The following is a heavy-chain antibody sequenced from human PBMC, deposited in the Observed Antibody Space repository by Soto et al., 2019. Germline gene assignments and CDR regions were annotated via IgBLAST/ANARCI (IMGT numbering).Heavy chain of an antibody. J-gene: IGHJ4*02. CDR2: ISSSGKTI. CDR3: ASHPSGWSPIDY. CDR1: GFTFRDYF. V-gene: IGHV3-11*01. D-gene: IGHD6-19*01. Sequence: GGSLRLSCAASGFTFRDYFMSWIRQAPGKGLEWLSYISSSGKTIYYADSVKGRFTISRDNAKNSLYLEILSVRAEDTPVYYCASHPSGWSPIDYWGQGTLVTVSS.